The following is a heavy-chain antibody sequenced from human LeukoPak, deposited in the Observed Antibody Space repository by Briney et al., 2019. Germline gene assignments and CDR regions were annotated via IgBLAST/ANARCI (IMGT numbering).Heavy chain of an antibody. CDR1: GGPISSYY. D-gene: IGHD1-26*01. CDR3: ARGWETGPFDY. CDR2: VYYSRTS. Sequence: SEPLSFTCTVSGGPISSYYWSWIRQPPGKGLEWIGYVYYSRTSNYNPSQKSLVTISVDTTNNLYSLKLSSVTAADAAVYYWARGWETGPFDYWGQGALVTVSS. V-gene: IGHV4-59*13. J-gene: IGHJ4*02.